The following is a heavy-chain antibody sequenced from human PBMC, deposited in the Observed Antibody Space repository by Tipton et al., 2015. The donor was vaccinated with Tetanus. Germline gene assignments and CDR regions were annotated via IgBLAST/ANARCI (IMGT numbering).Heavy chain of an antibody. D-gene: IGHD2-15*01. CDR1: GYTFTGYY. CDR3: ARDCSGGSCYDY. CDR2: INPNSGGT. V-gene: IGHV1-2*02. J-gene: IGHJ4*02. Sequence: QSGAEVKKPGASVKVSCKASGYTFTGYYMHWVRQAPGQGLEWMGWINPNSGGTNYAQKFQGRVTMTRDTSISTAYMELSSLRSEDTAVYYCARDCSGGSCYDYWGQGTLVTVSS.